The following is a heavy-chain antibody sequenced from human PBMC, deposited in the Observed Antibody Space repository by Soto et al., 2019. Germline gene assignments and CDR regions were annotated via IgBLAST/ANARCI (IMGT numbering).Heavy chain of an antibody. Sequence: GESLKISCKGSGYSFTSYWIGWVRQMPVKGLEWMGIIYPGDSDTRYSPSFQGQVTISADKSISTAYLQWSSLKASDTAMYYCSLSYGDSYYYYYGMDVWGQGTTGTVSS. CDR2: IYPGDSDT. D-gene: IGHD4-17*01. V-gene: IGHV5-51*01. J-gene: IGHJ6*02. CDR1: GYSFTSYW. CDR3: SLSYGDSYYYYYGMDV.